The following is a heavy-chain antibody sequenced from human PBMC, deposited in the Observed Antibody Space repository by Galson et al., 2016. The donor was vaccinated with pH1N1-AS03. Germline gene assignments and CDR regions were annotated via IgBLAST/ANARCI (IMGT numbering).Heavy chain of an antibody. D-gene: IGHD6-19*01. Sequence: SLRLSCAASGFTSSIYWMTWVRQTPGKGLEWVATINPGGRGLYYADSLQGRFSISRDDAKNSLYLQMSSLRVDDTAVYYCARFGKNGWDLDSWGQGTLVSVSS. J-gene: IGHJ4*02. CDR3: ARFGKNGWDLDS. CDR2: INPGGRGL. V-gene: IGHV3-7*03. CDR1: GFTSSIYW.